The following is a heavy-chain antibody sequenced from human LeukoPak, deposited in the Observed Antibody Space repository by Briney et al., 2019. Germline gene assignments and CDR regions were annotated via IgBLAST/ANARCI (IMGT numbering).Heavy chain of an antibody. Sequence: SETLSLTCAVYGGSFSGYYWSWIRQPPGKGLEWIGEINHSGSTNYNPSLKSRVTISVDTSKNQFSLKLSSVTAADTAVYYCARGGYYDSDYYYYYGMDVWGQGTTVTVSS. V-gene: IGHV4-34*01. J-gene: IGHJ6*02. D-gene: IGHD3-22*01. CDR3: ARGGYYDSDYYYYYGMDV. CDR1: GGSFSGYY. CDR2: INHSGST.